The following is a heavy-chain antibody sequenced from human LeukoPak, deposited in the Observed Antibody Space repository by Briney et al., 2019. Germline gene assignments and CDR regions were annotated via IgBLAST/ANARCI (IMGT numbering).Heavy chain of an antibody. V-gene: IGHV3-23*01. CDR3: AKAGGPHGYSSGWHKGPFDY. CDR1: GFTFSSHG. J-gene: IGHJ4*02. CDR2: ISIGGDTT. Sequence: GGSLRLSCAASGFTFSSHGMCWVRQAPGRGLDWVSSISIGGDTTYSDSVKGRFTISRDNSKNTLYLQMNSLRAEDTAVYYCAKAGGPHGYSSGWHKGPFDYWGQGTLITVSS. D-gene: IGHD6-19*01.